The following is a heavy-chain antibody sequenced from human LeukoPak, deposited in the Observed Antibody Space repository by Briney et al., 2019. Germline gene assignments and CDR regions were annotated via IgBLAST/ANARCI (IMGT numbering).Heavy chain of an antibody. CDR2: ISWNSGSI. D-gene: IGHD1-26*01. CDR1: GFTFVDYA. Sequence: GRSLRLSCAASGFTFVDYARHWVRQAPGKGLEWVSGISWNSGSIGYADSVKGRFTISRDNAKNSLYLQMNSLRAEDMALYYCAKTSGSYLSSEAFDYWGQGTLVTVSS. CDR3: AKTSGSYLSSEAFDY. J-gene: IGHJ4*02. V-gene: IGHV3-9*03.